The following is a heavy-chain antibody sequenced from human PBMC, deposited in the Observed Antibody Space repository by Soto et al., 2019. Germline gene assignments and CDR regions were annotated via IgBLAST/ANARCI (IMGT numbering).Heavy chain of an antibody. V-gene: IGHV4-61*01. J-gene: IGHJ5*02. CDR3: TRGPPRVQWFDP. Sequence: SETLSLTCTVSGGAVSSGTYYWGWIRQPPGKGLEWIGHIYFTGSTNYNPSLKSRVTMSLDTSRNQFSLKLSSVTAADTAVYYCTRGPPRVQWFDPWGLGTLVTVSS. CDR2: IYFTGST. CDR1: GGAVSSGTYY.